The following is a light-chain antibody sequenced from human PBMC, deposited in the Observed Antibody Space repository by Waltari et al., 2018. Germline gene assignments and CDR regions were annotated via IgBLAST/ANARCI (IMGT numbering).Light chain of an antibody. V-gene: IGKV3-15*01. Sequence: ERVMTQSPATLSVSPGERATLSCRASQSVTNNLAWYQQKVGQAPRLLIYDASTRATGIAARFSGSGSGTEFTLTISSLQSEDFAVYYCQQYVESPPPLMYTFGQGTKLEIK. CDR3: QQYVESPPPLMYT. CDR1: QSVTNN. CDR2: DAS. J-gene: IGKJ2*01.